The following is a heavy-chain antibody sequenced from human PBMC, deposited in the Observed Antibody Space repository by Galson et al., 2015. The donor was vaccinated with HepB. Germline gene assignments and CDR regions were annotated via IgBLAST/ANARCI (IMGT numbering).Heavy chain of an antibody. J-gene: IGHJ6*02. D-gene: IGHD2-21*02. Sequence: SLRLSCAASGFTFSSYAMHWVRQAPGKGLEWVAVISYDGSNKYYADSVKGRFTISRDNSKNTLYLQMNSLRAEDTAVYYCARDKGDALGEAHCGGDCHYYYYGMDVWGQGTTVTVSS. V-gene: IGHV3-30-3*01. CDR3: ARDKGDALGEAHCGGDCHYYYYGMDV. CDR2: ISYDGSNK. CDR1: GFTFSSYA.